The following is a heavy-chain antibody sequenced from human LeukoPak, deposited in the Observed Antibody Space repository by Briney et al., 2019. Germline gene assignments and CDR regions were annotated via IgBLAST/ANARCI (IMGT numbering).Heavy chain of an antibody. CDR2: INSDGSST. CDR1: GFTFSTYW. CDR3: ARVGYDNNGLDY. V-gene: IGHV3-74*01. J-gene: IGHJ4*02. D-gene: IGHD3-22*01. Sequence: GGSLRLSCAASGFTFSTYWMHWVRQAPGKGLVWVSRINSDGSSTNYADSVKGRFTISRGNAKNTLYLQMNSLRAEDTAVYYCARVGYDNNGLDYWGQGTLVSVSS.